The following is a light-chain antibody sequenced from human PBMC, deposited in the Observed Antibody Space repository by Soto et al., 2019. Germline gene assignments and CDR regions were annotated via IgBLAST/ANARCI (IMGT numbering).Light chain of an antibody. CDR1: SSDVGGYEY. J-gene: IGLJ1*01. Sequence: QSALSQPASVSGSPGQSITISCTGTSSDVGGYEYVSWYQHQPDKAPKLIIYDVTNRPSGVSTRFSGSKSGNTVSLTISGIQTEDEADYYCASITRSSTSVFGTGTKVTVL. CDR3: ASITRSSTSV. CDR2: DVT. V-gene: IGLV2-14*01.